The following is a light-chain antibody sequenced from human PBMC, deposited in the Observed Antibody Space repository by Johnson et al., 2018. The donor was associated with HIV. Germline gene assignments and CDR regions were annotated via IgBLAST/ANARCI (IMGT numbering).Light chain of an antibody. Sequence: QSVLTQPPSVSAAPGQKVSISCSGSSSNIGDNYVSWYQQVPGTAPKLLIYEDTKRPSGIPDRFSGSKSGTSATLGITGLQTGDEADYYCGTWDSSLSGGLYGFGTGTKVTVL. J-gene: IGLJ1*01. CDR1: SSNIGDNY. CDR3: GTWDSSLSGGLYG. V-gene: IGLV1-51*02. CDR2: EDT.